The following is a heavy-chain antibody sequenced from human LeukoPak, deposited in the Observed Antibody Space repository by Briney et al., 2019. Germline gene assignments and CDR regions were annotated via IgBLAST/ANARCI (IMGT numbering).Heavy chain of an antibody. D-gene: IGHD2-21*01. CDR1: GYXFTNYY. V-gene: IGHV1-46*01. CDR2: INPSGGST. J-gene: IGHJ1*01. Sequence: GASVKVSCKASGYXFTNYYMHWVRQAPGQGLEWMGVINPSGGSTNYAQKFQGRVTMTRDTSTSTVYMELSSLRSEDTAVYYCARDESISILWWWGQGTLVTVSS. CDR3: ARDESISILWW.